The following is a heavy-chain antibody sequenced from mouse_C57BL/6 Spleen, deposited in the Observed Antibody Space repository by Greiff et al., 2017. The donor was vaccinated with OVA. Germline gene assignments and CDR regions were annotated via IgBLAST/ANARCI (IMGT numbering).Heavy chain of an antibody. CDR1: GYTFTDYY. J-gene: IGHJ4*01. CDR3: ARGDGYYRAMDY. V-gene: IGHV1-26*01. D-gene: IGHD2-3*01. CDR2: INPNNGGT. Sequence: EVQLQQSGPELVKPGASVKISCKASGYTFTDYYMNWVKQSPGKSLEWIGDINPNNGGTSYNQKFKGKATLTVDKSSSTAYMELRSLTSEDSAVYYCARGDGYYRAMDYWGQGTSVTVSS.